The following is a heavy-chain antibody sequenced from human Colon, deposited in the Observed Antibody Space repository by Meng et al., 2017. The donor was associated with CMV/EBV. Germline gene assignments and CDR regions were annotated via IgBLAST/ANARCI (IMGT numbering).Heavy chain of an antibody. CDR2: IYYSANT. Sequence: SETLSLTCAVPGDSITAISNSIYYWGWLRQPPGKGLEWIGSIYYSANTYYNPSLKSRVTISVDTSKNHFSLSLTSVTAADTAVYYCARAGGSYRSATYPPPGNWFGPWGQGALVTVSS. V-gene: IGHV4-39*07. CDR1: GDSITAISNSIYY. CDR3: ARAGGSYRSATYPPPGNWFGP. D-gene: IGHD6-19*01. J-gene: IGHJ5*02.